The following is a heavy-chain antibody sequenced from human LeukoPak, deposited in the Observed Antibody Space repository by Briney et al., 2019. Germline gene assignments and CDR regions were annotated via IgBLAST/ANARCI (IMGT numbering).Heavy chain of an antibody. CDR2: IYYSGST. CDR1: GGSVSSGDIY. CDR3: ARVTYYYDSSDDWFDP. V-gene: IGHV4-30-4*01. Sequence: PSQTLSLTCTVSGGSVSSGDIYWSWIRQPPEKGLEWIGYIYYSGSTYYNPSLKSRVTISVDTSKNQFSLKLSSVTAADTAVYYCARVTYYYDSSDDWFDPWGQGTLVTVSS. D-gene: IGHD3-22*01. J-gene: IGHJ5*02.